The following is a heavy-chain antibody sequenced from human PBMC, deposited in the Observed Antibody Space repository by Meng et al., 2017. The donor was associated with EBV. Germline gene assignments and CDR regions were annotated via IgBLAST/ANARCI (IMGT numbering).Heavy chain of an antibody. J-gene: IGHJ5*02. Sequence: QVQLQESGPGLVKPSEXXSLTCXGSGGSVNNESYYWGWIRQPPGKGLEYIGYIYYTGSTNYNSSLKSRVTISLDKSKNQFSLKLTSLTAADTAIYYCARGDYTNYPRWFDPWGQGTMVTVSS. D-gene: IGHD4-11*01. CDR3: ARGDYTNYPRWFDP. V-gene: IGHV4-61*01. CDR1: GGSVNNESYY. CDR2: IYYTGST.